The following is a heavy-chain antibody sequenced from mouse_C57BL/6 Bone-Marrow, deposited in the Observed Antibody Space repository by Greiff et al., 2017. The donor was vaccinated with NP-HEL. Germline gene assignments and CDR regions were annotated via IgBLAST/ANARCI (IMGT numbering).Heavy chain of an antibody. Sequence: VQLQQSGAELVRPGASVKLSCTASGFNIKDDYMHWVKQRPDQGLEWIGWIDPENGDTEYASKFQGKATITADTSSNTAYLQLSSLTSEDTAVYYCTTLITTVVATRYFDYWGQGTTLTVSS. CDR1: GFNIKDDY. CDR2: IDPENGDT. V-gene: IGHV14-4*01. CDR3: TTLITTVVATRYFDY. J-gene: IGHJ2*01. D-gene: IGHD1-1*01.